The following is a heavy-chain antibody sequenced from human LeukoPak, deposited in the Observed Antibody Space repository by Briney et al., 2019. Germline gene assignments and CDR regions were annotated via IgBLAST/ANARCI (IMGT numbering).Heavy chain of an antibody. V-gene: IGHV3-66*01. J-gene: IGHJ5*02. Sequence: GGSLRLSCAASGFTVSSNYMSWVRQAPGKGLEWVSVIYSGGSTYYADSVKGRFTISRDNSKNTLYLQMNSLRAEDTAVYYCARDAGYDILTGYYGSWGQGTLVTVSS. CDR3: ARDAGYDILTGYYGS. CDR2: IYSGGST. CDR1: GFTVSSNY. D-gene: IGHD3-9*01.